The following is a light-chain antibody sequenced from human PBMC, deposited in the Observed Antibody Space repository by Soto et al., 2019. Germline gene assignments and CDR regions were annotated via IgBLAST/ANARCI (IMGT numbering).Light chain of an antibody. V-gene: IGLV4-69*01. CDR2: VNNDGTH. J-gene: IGLJ3*02. CDR3: QTWDTGIRV. CDR1: SEHSRYA. Sequence: QSVLTQSPSASASLGASVKLTCTLSSEHSRYAIAWHQQQPEKGPRFLMKVNNDGTHNKGDGIPDRFSGSSSGAERYLTISSLQSEDDADYYCQTWDTGIRVFGGGTKVTVL.